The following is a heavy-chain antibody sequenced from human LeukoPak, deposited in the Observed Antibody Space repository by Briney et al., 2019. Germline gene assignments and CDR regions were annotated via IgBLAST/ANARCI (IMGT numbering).Heavy chain of an antibody. CDR1: GGSVSNYY. CDR3: ARDTLYNWNPGYYYYYMDV. V-gene: IGHV4-4*07. J-gene: IGHJ6*03. Sequence: PSETLSLTCTVSGGSVSNYYWSWIRQPAGKGLEWIGRIYTSGSTNYNPSLKSRVTMSVDTSKNQFSLKLSSVTAADTAVYYCARDTLYNWNPGYYYYYMDVWGKGTTVTISS. D-gene: IGHD1-1*01. CDR2: IYTSGST.